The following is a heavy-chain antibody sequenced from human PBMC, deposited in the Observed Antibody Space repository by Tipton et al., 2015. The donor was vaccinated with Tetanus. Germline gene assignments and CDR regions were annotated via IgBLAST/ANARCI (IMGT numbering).Heavy chain of an antibody. J-gene: IGHJ6*02. CDR3: AKGYDRFVGPPYYYYYYGMDV. Sequence: SLRLSCAASGFPFDDYTMHWVRQAPGKGLEWVSLISWDGGSTYYADSVKGRFTISRDNSKNSLYLQINSLRTEDTALYYCAKGYDRFVGPPYYYYYYGMDVWGQGTTVTVSS. CDR1: GFPFDDYT. V-gene: IGHV3-43*01. D-gene: IGHD3-10*01. CDR2: ISWDGGST.